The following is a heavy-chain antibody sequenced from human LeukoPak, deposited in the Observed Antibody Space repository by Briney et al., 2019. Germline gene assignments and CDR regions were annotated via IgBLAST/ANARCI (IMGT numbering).Heavy chain of an antibody. CDR3: ARSAPPYSSSSVYYYMDV. V-gene: IGHV1-69*13. D-gene: IGHD6-6*01. CDR2: IIPIFGTA. CDR1: GGTFSSYA. J-gene: IGHJ6*03. Sequence: SVKVSCEASGGTFSSYAISWVRQAPGQGLEWMGGIIPIFGTANYAQKFQGRVTITADESTSTAYVELSSLRSEDTAVYYCARSAPPYSSSSVYYYMDVWGKGTTVTVSS.